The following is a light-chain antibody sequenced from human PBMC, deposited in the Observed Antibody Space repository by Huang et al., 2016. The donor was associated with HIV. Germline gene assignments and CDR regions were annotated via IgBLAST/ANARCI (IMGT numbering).Light chain of an antibody. CDR1: QSVNNN. CDR3: QQYDDWPLT. CDR2: SVS. V-gene: IGKV3-15*01. Sequence: EILMTQSPATLSVAPGERATLACRASQSVNNNLAWYQYKLGQAPRLLIYSVSTRATGVSVRFSGCGSGTDFTLTISGLQSEDFALYFCQQYDDWPLTFGGGTQVEIK. J-gene: IGKJ4*01.